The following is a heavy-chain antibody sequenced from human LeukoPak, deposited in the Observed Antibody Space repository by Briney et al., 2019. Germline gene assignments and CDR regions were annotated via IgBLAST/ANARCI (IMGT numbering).Heavy chain of an antibody. CDR1: GFSLSNAW. CDR2: IKTKTDGGTI. Sequence: GGSLRLSCVASGFSLSNAWMSWVRQAPGKGLEWVGRIKTKTDGGTIEYAAPVTGRFTISRDDSKNTLYLQMNSLKTEDTAVYYCAWHYFDYWGQGTLVTVSS. CDR3: AWHYFDY. J-gene: IGHJ4*02. V-gene: IGHV3-15*01. D-gene: IGHD5-24*01.